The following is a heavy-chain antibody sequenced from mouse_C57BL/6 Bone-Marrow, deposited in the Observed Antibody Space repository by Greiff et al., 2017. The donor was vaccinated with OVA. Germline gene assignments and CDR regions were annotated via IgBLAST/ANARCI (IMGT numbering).Heavy chain of an antibody. Sequence: VKLVESGPGLVQPSQSLSITCTVSGFSFTSYGVHWVRQSPGKGLEWLGVIWSGGSTDYNAAFMSRLSITKDNTKSQVFFKMNSLQADDTAIYYCAKNASSHWYFDVWGTGTTVTVSS. D-gene: IGHD1-1*01. CDR3: AKNASSHWYFDV. J-gene: IGHJ1*03. CDR2: IWSGGST. CDR1: GFSFTSYG. V-gene: IGHV2-5*01.